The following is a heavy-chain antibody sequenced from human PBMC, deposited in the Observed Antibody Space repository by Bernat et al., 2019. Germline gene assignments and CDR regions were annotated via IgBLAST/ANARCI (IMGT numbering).Heavy chain of an antibody. J-gene: IGHJ6*02. CDR1: GFTFSSYW. D-gene: IGHD6-13*01. CDR2: INSDGSST. V-gene: IGHV3-74*01. Sequence: EVQLVESGGGLVQPGGSLRLSCAASGFTFSSYWMHWVRQAPGKGLVWVSRINSDGSSTSYADSVNGRFTISRDNAKNTLYLQMNSLRAEDTAVYYCARAAGTIHFLTGAQDDYYGMDVWGQGTTVTVSS. CDR3: ARAAGTIHFLTGAQDDYYGMDV.